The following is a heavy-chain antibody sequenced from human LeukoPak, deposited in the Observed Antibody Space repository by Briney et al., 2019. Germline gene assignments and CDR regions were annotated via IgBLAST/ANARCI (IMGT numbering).Heavy chain of an antibody. V-gene: IGHV1-2*02. CDR1: GYTFTGYY. CDR3: ASSLPLTTWGHYAFDI. Sequence: GASVKVSCKASGYTFTGYYMHWVRQAPGQGLEWMGWINPNSGGTNYAQKFQGRVTMTRDTSISTAYMELSRLRSDDTAVYYCASSLPLTTWGHYAFDIWGQGTMVTVSS. CDR2: INPNSGGT. J-gene: IGHJ3*02. D-gene: IGHD4-17*01.